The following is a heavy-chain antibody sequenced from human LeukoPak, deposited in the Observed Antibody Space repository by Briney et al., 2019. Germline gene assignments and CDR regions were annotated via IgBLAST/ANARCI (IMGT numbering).Heavy chain of an antibody. CDR1: GGSFSGYY. J-gene: IGHJ3*02. Sequence: SETLSLTCAVYGGSFSGYYWSWIRQPPGKGLEWIGEINHSGSTNYNPSLKSRVTISVDTSKNQFSLKLSSVTAADTAVYYCARYPRVAWFGGLRAFDIWGQGTMVTVSS. V-gene: IGHV4-34*01. CDR2: INHSGST. CDR3: ARYPRVAWFGGLRAFDI. D-gene: IGHD3-10*01.